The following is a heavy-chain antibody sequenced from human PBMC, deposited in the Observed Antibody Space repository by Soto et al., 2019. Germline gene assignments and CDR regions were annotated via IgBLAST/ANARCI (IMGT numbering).Heavy chain of an antibody. Sequence: EVQLLESGGGLVQPGGSLRLSCAASGFTFNNYAMSWVRQAPGKGLEWVSTISGGGGSTYYADSVKGRFTISRDHSKYTLYLQMNSLRAEDTAVYYCAKATMYGDYSYFYMDVWGKGTTVTVSS. CDR3: AKATMYGDYSYFYMDV. CDR2: ISGGGGST. D-gene: IGHD4-17*01. J-gene: IGHJ6*03. CDR1: GFTFNNYA. V-gene: IGHV3-23*01.